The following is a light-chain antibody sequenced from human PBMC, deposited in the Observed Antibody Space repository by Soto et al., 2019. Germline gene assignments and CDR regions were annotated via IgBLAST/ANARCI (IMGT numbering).Light chain of an antibody. V-gene: IGLV3-21*02. J-gene: IGLJ3*02. CDR3: QVWGSSTDQGV. Sequence: SYELTQPPSVSVAPRQTARITCVGDNIGTNSVHWYQQRPGQAPVLVVHDDRDRASGIPERFSGYKSGNTATLIISRVEAGDEADYYCQVWGSSTDQGVFGGGTKVTVL. CDR1: NIGTNS. CDR2: DDR.